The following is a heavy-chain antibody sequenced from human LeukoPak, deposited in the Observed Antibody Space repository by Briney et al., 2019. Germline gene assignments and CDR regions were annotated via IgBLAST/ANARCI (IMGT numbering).Heavy chain of an antibody. J-gene: IGHJ3*02. CDR1: GFTFDDYA. V-gene: IGHV3-9*03. CDR2: ISWNSGSI. D-gene: IGHD3-22*01. CDR3: AKGYDSNGYYLYAFDI. Sequence: GRSLRLSCAASGFTFDDYAMHWVRQAPGKGLEWVSGISWNSGSIVYTNSVKGRFTISRDNAKNPLYLQMNSLRAEDMALYYCAKGYDSNGYYLYAFDIWGQGTMVTVSS.